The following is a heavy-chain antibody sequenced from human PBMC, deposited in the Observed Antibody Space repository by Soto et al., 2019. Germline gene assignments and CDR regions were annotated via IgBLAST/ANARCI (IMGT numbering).Heavy chain of an antibody. V-gene: IGHV3-23*04. J-gene: IGHJ3*01. Sequence: EVQLVESGGRVAQPGGSLRLSCAASGFTFRNYAMSWVHQAPGKGLEWVAGISNSGAGTYYADSVKGRFTISRDNSRNVLSLQMNSLRAEDTAVYYCAKDRMIVDPLGFDSWGQGTLVTVSA. D-gene: IGHD3-22*01. CDR1: GFTFRNYA. CDR2: ISNSGAGT. CDR3: AKDRMIVDPLGFDS.